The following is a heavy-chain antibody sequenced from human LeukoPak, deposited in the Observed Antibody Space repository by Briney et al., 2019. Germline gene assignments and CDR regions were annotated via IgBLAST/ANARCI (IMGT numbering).Heavy chain of an antibody. CDR2: ISGSGGST. J-gene: IGHJ5*02. CDR3: AKDGNARPWGIAAAGTFDP. CDR1: GFTFSSYA. Sequence: AGGSLRLSCAASGFTFSSYAMSWVRQAPGKGLEWVSAISGSGGSTYYADSVKGRFTISRDNSKNTLYLQMNSLRAEDTAVYYCAKDGNARPWGIAAAGTFDPWGQGTLVTVSS. V-gene: IGHV3-23*01. D-gene: IGHD6-13*01.